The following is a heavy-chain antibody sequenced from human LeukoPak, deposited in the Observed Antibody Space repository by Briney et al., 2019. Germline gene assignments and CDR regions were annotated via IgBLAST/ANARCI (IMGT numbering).Heavy chain of an antibody. D-gene: IGHD1-14*01. CDR1: GFTVSSNY. V-gene: IGHV3-30*18. CDR2: ISYDGSNK. Sequence: GGSLRLSCAASGFTVSSNYMSWVRQAPGKGLEWVAVISYDGSNKYYADSVKGRFTISRDNSKNTLYLQMNSLRAEDTAVYYCAKVGTVSDMDVWGQGTTVTVSS. J-gene: IGHJ6*02. CDR3: AKVGTVSDMDV.